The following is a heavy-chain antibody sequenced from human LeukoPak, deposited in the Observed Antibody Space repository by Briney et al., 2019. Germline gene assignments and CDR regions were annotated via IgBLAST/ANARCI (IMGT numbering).Heavy chain of an antibody. CDR1: GGSISSYY. V-gene: IGHV4-59*01. CDR3: AGTTVTTGLFFDY. D-gene: IGHD4-17*01. Sequence: SETLSLTCTVSGGSISSYYWSWIRQPPGKGLEWIGYIYYSGSTNYNPPLKSRVTISVDTSKNQFSLKLSSVTAADTAVYYCAGTTVTTGLFFDYWGQGTLVTVSS. J-gene: IGHJ4*02. CDR2: IYYSGST.